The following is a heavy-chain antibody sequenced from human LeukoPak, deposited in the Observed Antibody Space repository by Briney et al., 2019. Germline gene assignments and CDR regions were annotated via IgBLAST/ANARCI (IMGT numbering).Heavy chain of an antibody. J-gene: IGHJ4*02. D-gene: IGHD6-13*01. CDR3: ARVGSSSWLFDY. CDR1: GFTFSSYD. V-gene: IGHV3-13*01. CDR2: IGTAGDT. Sequence: GGSLRLSCAASGFTFSSYDMHWVRQATGKGLEWVSAIGTAGDTYYPGSVKGRFTISRENAKNSSYLQMNSLRAGDTAVYYCARVGSSSWLFDYWGQGTLVTVSS.